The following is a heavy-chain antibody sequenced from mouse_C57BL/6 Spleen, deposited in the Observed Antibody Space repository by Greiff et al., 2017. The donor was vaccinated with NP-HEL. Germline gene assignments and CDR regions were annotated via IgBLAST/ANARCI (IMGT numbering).Heavy chain of an antibody. CDR1: GFTFSDYG. CDR2: ISSGSSTI. J-gene: IGHJ4*01. CDR3: ARILITTVVDYAMDY. D-gene: IGHD1-1*01. Sequence: EVQLVESGGGLVKPGGSLKLSCAASGFTFSDYGMHWVRQAPEKGLEWVAYISSGSSTIYYADTVKGRFTISRDNAKNTLFLQMTSLRSEDTAMYYCARILITTVVDYAMDYWGQGTSVTVSS. V-gene: IGHV5-17*01.